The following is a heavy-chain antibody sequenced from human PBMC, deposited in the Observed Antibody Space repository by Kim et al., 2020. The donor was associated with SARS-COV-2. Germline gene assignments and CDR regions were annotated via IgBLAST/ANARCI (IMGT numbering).Heavy chain of an antibody. Sequence: GGSLRLSCVGSGFTLSDYSIHWVRQAPGEGLEWVALISYDGSNRYYADSVKGRFTISRDNSKNTVFLQMSSLRADDTALYYCARRDRSGYEDFDYWGQGTLVTVSS. J-gene: IGHJ4*02. CDR1: GFTLSDYS. CDR3: ARRDRSGYEDFDY. D-gene: IGHD5-12*01. V-gene: IGHV3-30*04. CDR2: ISYDGSNR.